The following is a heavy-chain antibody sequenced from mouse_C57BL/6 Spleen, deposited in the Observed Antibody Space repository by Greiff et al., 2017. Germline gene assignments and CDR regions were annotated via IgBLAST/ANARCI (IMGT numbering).Heavy chain of an antibody. CDR2: INPSSGYT. V-gene: IGHV1-7*01. D-gene: IGHD1-1*01. Sequence: QVQLQQSGAELAQPGASVKLSCKASGYTFTSYWMHWVKQRPGQGLEWIGYINPSSGYTKYNQKFKDKATLPAAKSSSTAYMQLSSLTCELTAVDYWARPGSSPVWYCDVWGTGTTVTVSS. CDR1: GYTFTSYW. J-gene: IGHJ1*03. CDR3: ARPGSSPVWYCDV.